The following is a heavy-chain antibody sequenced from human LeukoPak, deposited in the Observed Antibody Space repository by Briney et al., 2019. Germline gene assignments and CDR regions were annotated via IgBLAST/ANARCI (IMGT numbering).Heavy chain of an antibody. J-gene: IGHJ4*02. CDR1: GFTFISYC. Sequence: GGSLRLSCAASGFTFISYCMHWVRQAPGKGLEWVAVISYDGSNKYYADSVKGRFTISRDNSKNTLYLQMNSLRAEDKAVYYCAKAPHYGDYVNYFDYWGQGTLVTVSS. V-gene: IGHV3-30*18. CDR2: ISYDGSNK. D-gene: IGHD4-17*01. CDR3: AKAPHYGDYVNYFDY.